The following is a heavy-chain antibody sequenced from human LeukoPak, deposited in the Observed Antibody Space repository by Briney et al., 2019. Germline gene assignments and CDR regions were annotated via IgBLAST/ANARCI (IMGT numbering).Heavy chain of an antibody. V-gene: IGHV3-9*01. CDR3: AKEHYYDSSGTLDH. Sequence: GGSLRLSCAASGFTFDDYAMHWVRQAPGKGLEWVSGISWNNGSIGYADSVKGRFTISRDNAKNSLYLQMNSLRAEDTALYYCAKEHYYDSSGTLDHWGQGTLVTVSS. D-gene: IGHD3-22*01. CDR2: ISWNNGSI. CDR1: GFTFDDYA. J-gene: IGHJ4*02.